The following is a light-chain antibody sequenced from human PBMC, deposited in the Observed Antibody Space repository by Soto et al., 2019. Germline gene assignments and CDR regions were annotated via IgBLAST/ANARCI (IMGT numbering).Light chain of an antibody. V-gene: IGKV1-39*01. J-gene: IGKJ2*01. CDR3: QQGYSTPYT. CDR2: AAS. CDR1: QSISAN. Sequence: DIQMTQSPSSLSASVGDRVTITCRASQSISANLNWYQHKPGKAPKLLIYAASNLRSGVPSRFSGSGSGTDFTLTISSLQPEDFAIYYCQQGYSTPYTFGQGTKVDIK.